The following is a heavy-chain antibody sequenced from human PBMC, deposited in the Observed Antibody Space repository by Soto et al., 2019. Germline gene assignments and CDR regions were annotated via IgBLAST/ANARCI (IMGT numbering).Heavy chain of an antibody. V-gene: IGHV1-8*01. CDR2: MNPNSGNT. D-gene: IGHD6-13*01. Sequence: QVQLVQSGAEVKKPGASVKVSCKASGYTFTSYDINWVRQATGQGLEWMGWMNPNSGNTGYAQKFQGRVTMTRNTSISPADMELSSLRSEDTAVYYCARGRYSSSWYRARGENWFDPWGQGTLVTVSS. J-gene: IGHJ5*02. CDR1: GYTFTSYD. CDR3: ARGRYSSSWYRARGENWFDP.